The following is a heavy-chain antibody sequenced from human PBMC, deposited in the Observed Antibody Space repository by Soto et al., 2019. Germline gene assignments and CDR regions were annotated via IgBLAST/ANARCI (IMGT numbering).Heavy chain of an antibody. J-gene: IGHJ4*02. Sequence: GGSLRLSCAASGFSFSSYWMSWVRQAPGKGLEWVANIKQDGSEKFYVDSLKGRFTISRDNANNLLYLQINSLRLEDTGVYFCARDFDYWGQGTLVTVSS. CDR2: IKQDGSEK. CDR1: GFSFSSYW. V-gene: IGHV3-7*01. CDR3: ARDFDY.